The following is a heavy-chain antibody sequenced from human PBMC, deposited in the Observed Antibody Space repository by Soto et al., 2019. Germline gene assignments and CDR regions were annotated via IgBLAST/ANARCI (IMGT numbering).Heavy chain of an antibody. CDR2: INHSGST. Sequence: PSETLSLTCAVYGGSFSGYYWSWIRQPPGKGLEWIGEINHSGSTNYNPSLKSRVTISVDTSKNQFSLKLSSVTAADTAVYYCAVGGYSSLDYWGQGTLVTSPQ. V-gene: IGHV4-34*01. CDR3: AVGGYSSLDY. D-gene: IGHD3-22*01. J-gene: IGHJ4*02. CDR1: GGSFSGYY.